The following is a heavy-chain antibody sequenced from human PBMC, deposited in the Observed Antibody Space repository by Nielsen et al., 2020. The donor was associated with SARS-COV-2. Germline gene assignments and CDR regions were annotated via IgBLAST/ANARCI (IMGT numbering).Heavy chain of an antibody. CDR2: ISRSSSYI. D-gene: IGHD3-9*01. CDR1: GFSFSSYR. Sequence: GGSLRLSCAASGFSFSSYRLNWVRQAPGKGLEWVSFISRSSSYIYYADSVKGRFTISRDNAKNSLYLQMNSLRAEDTAVYYCARDLGKDFDWLLSPYYYYYGMDVWGQGTTVTVSS. J-gene: IGHJ6*02. CDR3: ARDLGKDFDWLLSPYYYYYGMDV. V-gene: IGHV3-21*01.